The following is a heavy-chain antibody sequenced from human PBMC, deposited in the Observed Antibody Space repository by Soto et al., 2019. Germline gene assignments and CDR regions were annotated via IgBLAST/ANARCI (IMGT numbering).Heavy chain of an antibody. CDR2: ISGSGGST. CDR3: ANGFPKKTGTDPPDDAFDI. Sequence: EVQLLESGGGLVQPGGSLRLSCAASGFTFSSYAMSWVRQAPGKGLEWVSAISGSGGSTYYADSVKGRFTISRDNSKNTLYLQMNSLRAEDTAVYYCANGFPKKTGTDPPDDAFDIWGQGTMVTVSS. D-gene: IGHD1-7*01. J-gene: IGHJ3*02. V-gene: IGHV3-23*01. CDR1: GFTFSSYA.